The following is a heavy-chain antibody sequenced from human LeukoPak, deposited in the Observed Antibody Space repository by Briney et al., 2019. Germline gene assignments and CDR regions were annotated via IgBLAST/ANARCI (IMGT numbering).Heavy chain of an antibody. CDR3: ARLSGYSSGHYYSDY. V-gene: IGHV4-59*02. D-gene: IGHD3-22*01. CDR1: GGSVSSYY. Sequence: SETLSLTCTVSGGSVSSYYWSWIRQPPGKGLEWIGYIYYRGSTNYNPSLKSRVTISVDTSKNQFSLKLSSVTAADTAVYYCARLSGYSSGHYYSDYWGQGTLVTVSS. CDR2: IYYRGST. J-gene: IGHJ4*02.